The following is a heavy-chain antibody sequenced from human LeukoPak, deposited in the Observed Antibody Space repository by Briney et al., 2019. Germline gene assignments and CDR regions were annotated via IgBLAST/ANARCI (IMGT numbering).Heavy chain of an antibody. Sequence: GGSLRLSCAASGFTLSSYSMNWVRQAPGKGLEWVSSISSSSSNIYYADSVKGRFTISRDNAKNSLYLQMNSLRAEDTAVYYCAKGIRRGYNYDSAIDYWGQGTLVTVSS. J-gene: IGHJ4*02. CDR2: ISSSSSNI. D-gene: IGHD5-24*01. CDR1: GFTLSSYS. V-gene: IGHV3-21*01. CDR3: AKGIRRGYNYDSAIDY.